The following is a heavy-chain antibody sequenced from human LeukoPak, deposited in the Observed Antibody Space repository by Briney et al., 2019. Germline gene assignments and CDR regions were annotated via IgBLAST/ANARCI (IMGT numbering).Heavy chain of an antibody. CDR1: GFIFSSYE. J-gene: IGHJ6*03. V-gene: IGHV3-48*03. CDR2: ISSSGSTK. Sequence: GGSLRLSCEASGFIFSSYEMNWVRQAPGKGLEWVSYISSSGSTKYYADSVKGRFTISRDNAKNSLYLQMNSLRAEDTAVYYCARAAAAADYYMDVWGKGTTVTVSS. D-gene: IGHD6-13*01. CDR3: ARAAAAADYYMDV.